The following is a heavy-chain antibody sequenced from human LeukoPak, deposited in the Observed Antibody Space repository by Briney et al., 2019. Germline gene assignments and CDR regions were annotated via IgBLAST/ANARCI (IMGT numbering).Heavy chain of an antibody. CDR3: ARDWGVGATIGTPGSGAFDI. CDR1: GFTFSSYS. J-gene: IGHJ3*02. Sequence: PGGSLRLSCAASGFTFSSYSMNWVRQAPGKGLEWVSSISSSSSYIYYADSVKGRFTISRDNAKNSLYLQMNSLRAEDTAVYYCARDWGVGATIGTPGSGAFDIWGQGTMVTVSS. V-gene: IGHV3-21*01. D-gene: IGHD1-26*01. CDR2: ISSSSSYI.